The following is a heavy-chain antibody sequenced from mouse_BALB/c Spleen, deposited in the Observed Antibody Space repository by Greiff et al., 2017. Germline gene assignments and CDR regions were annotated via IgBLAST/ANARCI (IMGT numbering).Heavy chain of an antibody. J-gene: IGHJ3*01. CDR1: GFNIKDYY. CDR3: ARLPFAY. CDR2: IDPENGNT. V-gene: IGHV14-1*02. Sequence: DVKLQESGAELVRPGALVKLSCKASGFNIKDYYMHWVKQRPEQGLEWIGWIDPENGNTIYDPKFQGKASITADTSSNTAYLQLSSLTSEDTAVYYCARLPFAYWGQGTLVTVSA.